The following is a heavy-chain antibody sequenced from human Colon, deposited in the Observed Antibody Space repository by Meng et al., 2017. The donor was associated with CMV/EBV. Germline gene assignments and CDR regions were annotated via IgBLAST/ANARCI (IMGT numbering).Heavy chain of an antibody. Sequence: GYRFGNFYMDWVRQVPGQGLEWMGIVNPSAGSIDYAQKFQGRLTLIRDTSTSTFYMELSSLRSDDTATYYCAGGVGTYWYFFDYWGQGTLVTVSS. J-gene: IGHJ4*02. CDR2: VNPSAGSI. CDR1: GYRFGNFY. V-gene: IGHV1-46*01. D-gene: IGHD2-8*02. CDR3: AGGVGTYWYFFDY.